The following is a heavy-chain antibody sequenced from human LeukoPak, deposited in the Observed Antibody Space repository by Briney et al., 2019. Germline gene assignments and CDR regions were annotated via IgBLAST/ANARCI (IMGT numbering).Heavy chain of an antibody. CDR1: GYTFTTYG. D-gene: IGHD6-13*01. J-gene: IGHJ4*02. Sequence: ASVKVSCKASGYTFTTYGVTWVRQAPRQGLEWMGWISAYNGDIKYAEKFQGRITMTTDTFTNTAYMELRSLRSDDPAVYYCARDHSSSCQLLDYWGQGTLVTVSS. CDR3: ARDHSSSCQLLDY. V-gene: IGHV1-18*01. CDR2: ISAYNGDI.